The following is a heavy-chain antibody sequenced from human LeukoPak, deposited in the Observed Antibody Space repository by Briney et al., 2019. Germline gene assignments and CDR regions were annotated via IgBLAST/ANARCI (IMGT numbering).Heavy chain of an antibody. D-gene: IGHD2/OR15-2a*01. Sequence: PSETLSLXCTVSVGSISSDYWRWIRQPPGKDLEWIGYVYYIGSTNYNPSLRSRVTISVDMSKTQFSLKLSSVTAADTAVYYCARELKVGNTGYYFDYWGQGTLVTVSS. CDR1: VGSISSDY. J-gene: IGHJ4*02. V-gene: IGHV4-59*13. CDR2: VYYIGST. CDR3: ARELKVGNTGYYFDY.